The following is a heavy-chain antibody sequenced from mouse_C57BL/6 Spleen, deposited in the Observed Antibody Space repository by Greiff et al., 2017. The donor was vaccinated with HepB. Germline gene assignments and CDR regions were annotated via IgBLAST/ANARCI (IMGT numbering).Heavy chain of an antibody. J-gene: IGHJ1*03. Sequence: EVQLQQSGAELVRPGASVRLSCTASGFNIKDDYMHWVKQRPEQGLEWIGWIDPENGDTEYASKFQGKATITADTSSNTAYLQLSSLTSEDTAVYYCTRVYYGLWYFDVWGTGTTVTVSS. CDR3: TRVYYGLWYFDV. V-gene: IGHV14-4*01. CDR2: IDPENGDT. CDR1: GFNIKDDY. D-gene: IGHD2-1*01.